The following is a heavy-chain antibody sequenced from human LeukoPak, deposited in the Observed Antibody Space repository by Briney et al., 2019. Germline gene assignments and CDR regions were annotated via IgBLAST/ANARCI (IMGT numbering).Heavy chain of an antibody. CDR3: ARDYCGGDCFPDY. D-gene: IGHD2-21*02. J-gene: IGHJ4*02. V-gene: IGHV1-2*06. CDR1: GYTFTGYY. Sequence: ASVKVSCRTSGYTFTGYYVHWVRQAPGQGLEWMGRINPNSGDTNYAQKFQGRVTMTRDTSISTAYMELSRLRSDDTAVYYCARDYCGGDCFPDYWGQGTLVTVSS. CDR2: INPNSGDT.